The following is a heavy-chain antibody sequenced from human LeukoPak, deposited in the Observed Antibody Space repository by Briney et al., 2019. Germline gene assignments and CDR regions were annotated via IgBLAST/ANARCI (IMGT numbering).Heavy chain of an antibody. CDR2: INHSGST. D-gene: IGHD3-10*02. J-gene: IGHJ6*03. Sequence: SETLSLTCAVYGGSFSGYYWSWIRQPPGKGLEWIGEINHSGSTNYNPSLKSRVTISVDTSKNQFSLKLSSVTAADTAVYYCAGGVRGSSGRYYYYYMDVWGKGTTVTISS. V-gene: IGHV4-34*01. CDR3: AGGVRGSSGRYYYYYMDV. CDR1: GGSFSGYY.